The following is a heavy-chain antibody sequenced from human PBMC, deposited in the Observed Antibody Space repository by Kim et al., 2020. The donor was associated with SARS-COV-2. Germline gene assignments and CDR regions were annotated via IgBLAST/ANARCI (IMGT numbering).Heavy chain of an antibody. D-gene: IGHD4-17*01. V-gene: IGHV1-3*01. CDR2: INPGDGTT. CDR3: TRDSRTTTVTTYYGVDV. J-gene: IGHJ6*02. Sequence: ASVKVSCKASGYTFIIHAMHWVRQAPGQRLEWMGWINPGDGTTTYSQKFQGRVAITRDTSASTAYMELSSLGSEDTAVYCCTRDSRTTTVTTYYGVDVWGQGTTVTVSS. CDR1: GYTFIIHA.